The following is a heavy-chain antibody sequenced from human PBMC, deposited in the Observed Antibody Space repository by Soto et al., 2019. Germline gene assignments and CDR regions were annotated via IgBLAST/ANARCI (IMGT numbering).Heavy chain of an antibody. D-gene: IGHD6-6*01. CDR2: IYSGGST. V-gene: IGHV3-53*01. Sequence: PGGSLRLSCAASGFTVSSNYMSWVRQAPGKGLEWVSVIYSGGSTYYADSVKGRFTISRDNSKNTLYLQMNSLRAEGTAVYYCAREQLAPRGGMAVWGQGTTVTVSS. CDR1: GFTVSSNY. J-gene: IGHJ6*02. CDR3: AREQLAPRGGMAV.